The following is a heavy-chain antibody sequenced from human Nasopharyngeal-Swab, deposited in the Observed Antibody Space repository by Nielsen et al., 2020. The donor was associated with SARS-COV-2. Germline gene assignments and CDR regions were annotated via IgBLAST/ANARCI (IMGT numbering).Heavy chain of an antibody. CDR1: EFNFGDYT. J-gene: IGHJ4*02. CDR3: ARDKRSSSLFDY. V-gene: IGHV3-43*01. D-gene: IGHD2-2*01. Sequence: GESLKISCAASEFNFGDYTMHWVRQAPRRGLEWVSHISWDGGRTKYADSVRGRFTISRDNSKDFLYLQLNSLGTEDTGFYFCARDKRSSSLFDYWGQGTLVIVSS. CDR2: ISWDGGRT.